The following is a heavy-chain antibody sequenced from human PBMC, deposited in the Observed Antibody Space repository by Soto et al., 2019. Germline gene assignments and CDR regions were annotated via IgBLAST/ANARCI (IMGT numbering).Heavy chain of an antibody. CDR3: ARERTYYYGSGSYYNPSPFDY. Sequence: EVQLVESGGGLVQPGGSLRLSCAASGFTFSSYWMSWVRQALGKGLEWVANIKQDGSEKYYVDSVKGRFTISRDNAKNSLYLQMNSLRAEDTAVYYCARERTYYYGSGSYYNPSPFDYWGQGTLVTVSS. J-gene: IGHJ4*02. D-gene: IGHD3-10*01. CDR1: GFTFSSYW. V-gene: IGHV3-7*03. CDR2: IKQDGSEK.